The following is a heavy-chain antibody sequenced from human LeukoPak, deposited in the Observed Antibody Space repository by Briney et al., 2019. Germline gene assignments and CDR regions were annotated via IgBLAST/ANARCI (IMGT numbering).Heavy chain of an antibody. CDR3: ARGGNWNHRPGVAFDI. V-gene: IGHV4-38-2*02. Sequence: PSETLSLTCTVSGYSISSGYYWGWIRQPPGKGLEWIGSIYHSGSTYYNPSLKSRVTISVDTSKNQFSLKLSSVTAADTAVYYCARGGNWNHRPGVAFDIWGQGTMVTVSS. D-gene: IGHD1-20*01. CDR2: IYHSGST. CDR1: GYSISSGYY. J-gene: IGHJ3*02.